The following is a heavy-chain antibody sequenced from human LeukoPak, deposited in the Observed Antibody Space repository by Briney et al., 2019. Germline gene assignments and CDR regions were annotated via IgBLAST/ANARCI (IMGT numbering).Heavy chain of an antibody. D-gene: IGHD6-19*01. Sequence: GGSLRLSCAASGFYLRDHWMDWVRQAPGKGLEWVGHIKTDGSETYYLDSLKGRISISRDNTNNALYLQMNSLRVEDTAIYYCVKNDGWFHLAQWGQGTLVTVSS. J-gene: IGHJ4*02. CDR1: GFYLRDHW. V-gene: IGHV3-7*03. CDR3: VKNDGWFHLAQ. CDR2: IKTDGSET.